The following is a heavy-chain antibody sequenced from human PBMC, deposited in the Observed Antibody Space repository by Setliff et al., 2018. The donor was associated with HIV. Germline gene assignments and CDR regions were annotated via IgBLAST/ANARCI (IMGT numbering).Heavy chain of an antibody. Sequence: PSETLSLTCTVSSDSISPYYWSWIRQPPGKGLEWIGEINHSGRTNYNPSLKSRVTISVDTSKNQFSLKLTSVTAADTALYYCARKGLRVIQLERRRSAFDIWGQGTMVTVSS. CDR1: SDSISPYY. CDR2: INHSGRT. J-gene: IGHJ3*02. D-gene: IGHD1-1*01. V-gene: IGHV4-34*01. CDR3: ARKGLRVIQLERRRSAFDI.